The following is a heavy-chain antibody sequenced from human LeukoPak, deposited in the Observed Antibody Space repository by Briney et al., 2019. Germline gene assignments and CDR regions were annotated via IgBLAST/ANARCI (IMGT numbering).Heavy chain of an antibody. CDR3: AKGIYSSGWSYFDY. Sequence: GGSLRLSCAASGFPFSSYAMTWVRQAPGKGLEWVSTLSGSGITTYYADSVKGRFTISRDNSKNTLYLQMNSLRAEDTAVYYCAKGIYSSGWSYFDYWGHGTLVTVSS. CDR2: LSGSGITT. V-gene: IGHV3-23*01. J-gene: IGHJ4*01. CDR1: GFPFSSYA. D-gene: IGHD6-19*01.